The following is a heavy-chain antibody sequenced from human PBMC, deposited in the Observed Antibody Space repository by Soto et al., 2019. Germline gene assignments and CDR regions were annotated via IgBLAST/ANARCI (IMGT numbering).Heavy chain of an antibody. CDR1: GFTFDDYA. CDR3: AKGSSGTGDYFDY. D-gene: IGHD6-19*01. CDR2: ISWNSGSI. V-gene: IGHV3-9*01. Sequence: GGSLRLSCAASGFTFDDYAMHWVRQAPGKGLEWVSGISWNSGSIGYADSVKGRFTISRDNAKNSLYLQMNSLRAEDTALYYCAKGSSGTGDYFDYWGQGTLVTVSS. J-gene: IGHJ4*02.